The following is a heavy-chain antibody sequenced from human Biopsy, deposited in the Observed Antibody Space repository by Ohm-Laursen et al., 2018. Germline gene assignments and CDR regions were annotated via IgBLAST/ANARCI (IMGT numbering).Heavy chain of an antibody. D-gene: IGHD6-6*01. J-gene: IGHJ5*02. CDR3: ARGYSRRVSIFEASIYWFDT. V-gene: IGHV1-8*01. CDR2: MIPSSGKT. CDR1: GYSFSTYD. Sequence: AASVKVSCKVSGYSFSTYDVNWVRQARGQGLEWMGWMIPSSGKTGYAQRFQGRVTLTMNTSISTAYMELSGLRSEDTAVYFCARGYSRRVSIFEASIYWFDTWGQGTLVTVSS.